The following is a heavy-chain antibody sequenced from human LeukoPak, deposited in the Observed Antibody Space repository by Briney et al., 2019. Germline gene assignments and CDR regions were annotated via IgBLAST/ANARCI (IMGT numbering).Heavy chain of an antibody. J-gene: IGHJ4*02. D-gene: IGHD6-19*01. Sequence: ASLKVSCKASGYTFTSYGISWVPQAPGQGLEWMGWISAYNGHTNYAQKLQGRVTMTTDTSTSTAYMELRSLRSDDTAVYYCARGQVAVAAMNLDYWGQGTLVTVSS. CDR3: ARGQVAVAAMNLDY. CDR2: ISAYNGHT. V-gene: IGHV1-18*01. CDR1: GYTFTSYG.